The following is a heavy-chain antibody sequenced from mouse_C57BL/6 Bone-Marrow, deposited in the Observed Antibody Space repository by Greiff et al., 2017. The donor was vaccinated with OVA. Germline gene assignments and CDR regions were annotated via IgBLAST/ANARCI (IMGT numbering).Heavy chain of an antibody. CDR3: AREGWLLRPYYFDY. V-gene: IGHV14-2*01. Sequence: EVKLQQSGAELVKPGASVKLSCTASGFNIKDYYMHWVKQRTEQGLEWIGRIDPEDGETKYAPKVQGKATITADTSSNTAYLQLSSLTSEDTAVYYCAREGWLLRPYYFDYWGQGTTLTVSS. CDR2: IDPEDGET. J-gene: IGHJ2*01. D-gene: IGHD2-3*01. CDR1: GFNIKDYY.